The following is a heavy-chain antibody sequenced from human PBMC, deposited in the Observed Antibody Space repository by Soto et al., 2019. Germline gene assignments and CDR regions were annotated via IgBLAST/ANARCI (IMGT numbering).Heavy chain of an antibody. CDR1: GYTFTSYA. J-gene: IGHJ4*02. CDR2: INAGNGNT. Sequence: ASVKVSCKASGYTFTSYAMHWVRQAPGQRLEWMGWINAGNGNTKYSQKFQGRVTITRDTSASTAYMELSSLRSEDTAVYYCARARITMVRGVQDYWGQGTLVTVSS. V-gene: IGHV1-3*01. D-gene: IGHD3-10*01. CDR3: ARARITMVRGVQDY.